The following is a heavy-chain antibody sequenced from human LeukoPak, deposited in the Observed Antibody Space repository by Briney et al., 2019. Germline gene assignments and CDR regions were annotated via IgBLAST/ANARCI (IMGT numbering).Heavy chain of an antibody. D-gene: IGHD3-3*01. CDR2: ISAYNGNT. CDR1: GYTFTSYG. CDR3: ARDQSSGIFGVVIPSPFDY. Sequence: SVKVSCKASGYTFTSYGISWVRQAPGQGLEWMGWISAYNGNTNYAQKLQGRVTMTTDTSTSTAYMELRSLRSDDTAAYYCARDQSSGIFGVVIPSPFDYWGQGTLVAVSS. V-gene: IGHV1-18*01. J-gene: IGHJ4*02.